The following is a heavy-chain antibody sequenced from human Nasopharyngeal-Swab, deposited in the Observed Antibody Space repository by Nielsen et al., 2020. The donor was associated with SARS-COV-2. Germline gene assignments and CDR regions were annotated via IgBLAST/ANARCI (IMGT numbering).Heavy chain of an antibody. CDR3: ASNYGDYAESRARFDY. Sequence: RQAPGKGLEWIGEINHSGSTNYNPSLKSRVTISVDTSKNQFSLKLSSVTAADTAVYCCASNYGDYAESRARFDYWGQGTLVTVSS. CDR2: INHSGST. D-gene: IGHD4-17*01. V-gene: IGHV4-34*01. J-gene: IGHJ4*02.